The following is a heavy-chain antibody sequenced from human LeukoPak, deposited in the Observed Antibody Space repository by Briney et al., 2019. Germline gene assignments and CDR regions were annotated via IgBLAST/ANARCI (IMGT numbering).Heavy chain of an antibody. CDR2: IWYDGSNK. CDR1: GFTFSSYG. V-gene: IGHV3-33*01. J-gene: IGHJ4*02. D-gene: IGHD2-2*01. Sequence: GGSLRLSCAASGFTFSSYGMHWVRQAPGKGLEWVAVIWYDGSNKYYADSVKGRFTISRDNSKNTLYLQMNSLRAEDTAVYYCARGSLDVVVPAAPTDPWYYFDYWGQGTLVTVSS. CDR3: ARGSLDVVVPAAPTDPWYYFDY.